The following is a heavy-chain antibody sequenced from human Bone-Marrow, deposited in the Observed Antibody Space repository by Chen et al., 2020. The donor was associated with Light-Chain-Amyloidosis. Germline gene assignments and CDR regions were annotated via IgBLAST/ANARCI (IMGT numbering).Heavy chain of an antibody. CDR2: IYYSGIA. CDR3: VGQGYYSYSMDV. J-gene: IGHJ6*02. V-gene: IGHV4-61*08. Sequence: QMQESGPGLVKPSETLSLSCTVSGGSVNSGDDYWTWIRQPPGKGLEWIGYIYYSGIANYNASLKSRVTISLDTSKNQFSLRLNSVTAADTAVYYCVGQGYYSYSMDVWGQGTTVIVSS. CDR1: GGSVNSGDDY.